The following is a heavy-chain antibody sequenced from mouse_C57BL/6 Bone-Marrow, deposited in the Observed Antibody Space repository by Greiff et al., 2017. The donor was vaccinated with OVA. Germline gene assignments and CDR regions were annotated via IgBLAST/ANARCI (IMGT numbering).Heavy chain of an antibody. D-gene: IGHD1-1*01. CDR2: IDPENGDT. J-gene: IGHJ1*03. Sequence: EVQLQQSGAELVRPGASVKLSCTASGFNIKDDYMHWVKQRPEQGLEWIGWIDPENGDTESASKFQGKATITADTSSNTAYLQLSSLTSEDTAVYYCTTEIYYYSYFDVWGTGTTVTVSS. CDR1: GFNIKDDY. CDR3: TTEIYYYSYFDV. V-gene: IGHV14-4*01.